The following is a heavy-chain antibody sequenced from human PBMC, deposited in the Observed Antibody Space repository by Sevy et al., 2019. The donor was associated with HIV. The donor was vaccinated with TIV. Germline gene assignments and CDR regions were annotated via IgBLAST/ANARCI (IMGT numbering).Heavy chain of an antibody. CDR1: GGSFSGYY. CDR2: INHSGST. CDR3: GSYSSSWYVGNYYYGMDV. J-gene: IGHJ6*02. D-gene: IGHD6-13*01. Sequence: SETRSLTCAVYGGSFSGYYWSWIRQPPGKGLEWIGEINHSGSTNYNPSLKSRVTISVDTSKNQFPLKLSSVTAADTAVYYCGSYSSSWYVGNYYYGMDVWGQGTTVTVSS. V-gene: IGHV4-34*01.